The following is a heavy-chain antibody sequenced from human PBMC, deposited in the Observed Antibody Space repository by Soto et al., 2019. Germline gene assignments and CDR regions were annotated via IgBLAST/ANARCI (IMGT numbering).Heavy chain of an antibody. CDR1: GYTFTNFG. V-gene: IGHV1-18*01. CDR2: ISAYNGNT. Sequence: QVQLVQSGAEVKKPGASVKVSCKTSGYTFTNFGLRWVRQAPGQGLEWMGWISAYNGNTNYEQNFQGRFTMTTDTSTSTAYMELRSLRSDDTAGYYWAIGGTPIDYWGQGTLVTVSS. J-gene: IGHJ4*02. CDR3: AIGGTPIDY. D-gene: IGHD3-16*01.